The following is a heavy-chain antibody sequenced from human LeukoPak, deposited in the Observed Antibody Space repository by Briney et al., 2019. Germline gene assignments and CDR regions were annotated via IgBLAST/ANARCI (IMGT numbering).Heavy chain of an antibody. Sequence: PSETLSLTCTVSGDSISSSYWSWIRQPPGKGLEWIGHIYTSEITNYNPSLKSRVTMSVDTSKNQFSLKLSSVTAADTAVYYCARASGHSILMDVWGKGTTVTVSS. CDR2: IYTSEIT. CDR3: ARASGHSILMDV. D-gene: IGHD5-18*01. V-gene: IGHV4-4*07. CDR1: GDSISSSY. J-gene: IGHJ6*03.